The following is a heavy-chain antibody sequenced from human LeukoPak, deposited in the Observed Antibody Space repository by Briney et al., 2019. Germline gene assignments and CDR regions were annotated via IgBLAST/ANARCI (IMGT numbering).Heavy chain of an antibody. J-gene: IGHJ5*02. V-gene: IGHV1-69*13. D-gene: IGHD3-22*01. Sequence: ASVKVSCKASGGTFSSYAISWVRQAPGQGLEWMGGIIPIFGTANYAQKFQGRVTITADESTSTAYMELSSLRSEDTAVYYCAVRRSSSGYYLGGQNWFDPWGQGTLVTVSS. CDR2: IIPIFGTA. CDR3: AVRRSSSGYYLGGQNWFDP. CDR1: GGTFSSYA.